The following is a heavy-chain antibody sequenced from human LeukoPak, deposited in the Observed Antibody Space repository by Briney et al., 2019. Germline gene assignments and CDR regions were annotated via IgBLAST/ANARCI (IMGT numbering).Heavy chain of an antibody. J-gene: IGHJ4*02. CDR3: ARDMAAAGTSRDY. CDR2: MNPNSGNT. Sequence: ASVKVSCKASGYTLTSYDINWVRQATGQGLEWMGWMNPNSGNTGYAQKFQGRVTMTRNTSISTACMELRSLRSDDTAVYYCARDMAAAGTSRDYWGQGTLVTVSS. CDR1: GYTLTSYD. V-gene: IGHV1-8*01. D-gene: IGHD6-13*01.